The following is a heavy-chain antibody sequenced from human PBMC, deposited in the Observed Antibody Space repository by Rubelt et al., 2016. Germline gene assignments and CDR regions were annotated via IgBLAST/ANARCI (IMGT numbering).Heavy chain of an antibody. CDR3: ARDPRNCSGGSCYSVRYYYYGMDV. D-gene: IGHD2-15*01. J-gene: IGHJ6*02. Sequence: SGSTNYNPSLKSRVTISVDTSKNQFSLKLSSVTAADTAVYYCARDPRNCSGGSCYSVRYYYYGMDVWGQGTTVTVSS. CDR2: SGST. V-gene: IGHV4-39*07.